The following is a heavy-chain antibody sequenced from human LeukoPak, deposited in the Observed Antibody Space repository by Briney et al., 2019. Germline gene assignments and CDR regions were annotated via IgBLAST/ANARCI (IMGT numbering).Heavy chain of an antibody. CDR3: AKGGSILTGYYPYFDC. J-gene: IGHJ4*02. D-gene: IGHD3-9*01. Sequence: PGGSLRLSCAASGFTFSSYEMNWVRQAPGKGLEWVSGISGSGGSTYHADSVKGRFTISRDNSKNTLFLQMNSLRAEDTAVYYCAKGGSILTGYYPYFDCWGQGTLVTVSS. CDR1: GFTFSSYE. V-gene: IGHV3-23*01. CDR2: ISGSGGST.